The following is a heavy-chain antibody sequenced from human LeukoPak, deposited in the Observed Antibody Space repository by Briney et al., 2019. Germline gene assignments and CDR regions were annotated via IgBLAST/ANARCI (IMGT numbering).Heavy chain of an antibody. CDR3: ATFGERGYTYGTLFKH. CDR2: ISDNGDST. J-gene: IGHJ4*02. V-gene: IGHV3-23*01. Sequence: PGGSLRLSCAASGLRISITSMSWVRQAPGKGLEWVSGISDNGDSTYYSYSVEGHFTISRDNSKNTLYLQMKRLRDEDTALYYCATFGERGYTYGTLFKHWGQGALVTVSS. D-gene: IGHD5-18*01. CDR1: GLRISITS.